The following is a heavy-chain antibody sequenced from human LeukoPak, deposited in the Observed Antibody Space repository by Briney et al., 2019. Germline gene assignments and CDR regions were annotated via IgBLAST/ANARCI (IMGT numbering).Heavy chain of an antibody. J-gene: IGHJ4*02. CDR1: GGSFSGYY. Sequence: SETLSLTCAVYGGSFSGYYWSWIRQPPGKGLEWIGEINHSGSTNYNPSLKSRVTTSLDTPKNQFSLKLSSVSAEDTALYYCARERLGGSYYRPVDYWGQGTLVTVSS. D-gene: IGHD1-26*01. CDR3: ARERLGGSYYRPVDY. V-gene: IGHV4-34*01. CDR2: INHSGST.